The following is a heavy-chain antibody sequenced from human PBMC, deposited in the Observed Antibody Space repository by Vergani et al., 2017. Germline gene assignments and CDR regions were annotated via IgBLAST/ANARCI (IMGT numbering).Heavy chain of an antibody. Sequence: EVQLVQSGAEVKKPGESLRISCKRSGYSFTSYWISWVRQMPAKGLEWMGIIYPGDSDTRYSPSFQGQVTISADNSISTAYLQWSSLKASDPAMYYCASGGITMVRGAPDYWGQGTLVTVSS. CDR2: IYPGDSDT. CDR1: GYSFTSYW. CDR3: ASGGITMVRGAPDY. J-gene: IGHJ4*02. D-gene: IGHD3-10*01. V-gene: IGHV5-51*01.